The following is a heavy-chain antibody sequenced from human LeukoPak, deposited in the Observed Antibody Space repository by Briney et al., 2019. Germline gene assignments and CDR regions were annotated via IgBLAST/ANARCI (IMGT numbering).Heavy chain of an antibody. CDR1: GFTFSSYA. CDR2: ISGSGGST. CDR3: AKVKHYDFWSGYYTGLERYYFDY. J-gene: IGHJ4*02. Sequence: GGSLRLSCAASGFTFSSYAMSWVRQAPGKGLEWVSAISGSGGSTYYADSVKGRFTISRDNSKNTLYLQMNSLRAEDTAVYYCAKVKHYDFWSGYYTGLERYYFDYWGQGTLVTVSS. V-gene: IGHV3-23*01. D-gene: IGHD3-3*01.